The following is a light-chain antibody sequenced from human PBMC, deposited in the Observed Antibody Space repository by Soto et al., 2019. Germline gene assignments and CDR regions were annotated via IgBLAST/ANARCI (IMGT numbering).Light chain of an antibody. J-gene: IGKJ4*01. CDR2: GAS. V-gene: IGKV3-20*01. Sequence: ESVLTQSPGTLSLSPGERATLSCRATQNIYNIYLAWYQQRRGQAPRLLIYGASSRATGIPDRFSGSASGRDFTLTISRLEPEDFGVYYCQHFGNDALAFGGGTKVEIK. CDR1: QNIYNIY. CDR3: QHFGNDALA.